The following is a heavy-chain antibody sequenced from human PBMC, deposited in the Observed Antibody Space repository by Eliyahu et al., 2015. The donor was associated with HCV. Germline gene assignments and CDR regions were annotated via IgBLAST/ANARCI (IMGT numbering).Heavy chain of an antibody. V-gene: IGHV4-59*01. Sequence: QVRLQESGPGLVKPSETLSLTCSVSVDTRTIYYWSWIRQPPGKGLEWIGSIYYSXNTYYNPSLKSRATFSVDPSRNQFSLKLTSVTAADTAVYYCARQDSDFWMAFGYWGQGTLVTVPS. CDR3: ARQDSDFWMAFGY. D-gene: IGHD3-3*01. J-gene: IGHJ4*02. CDR2: IYYSXNT. CDR1: VDTRTIYY.